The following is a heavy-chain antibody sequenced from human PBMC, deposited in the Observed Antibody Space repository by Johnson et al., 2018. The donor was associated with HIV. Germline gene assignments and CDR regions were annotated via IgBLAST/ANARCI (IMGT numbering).Heavy chain of an antibody. D-gene: IGHD1-26*01. CDR1: AFTFSDAW. J-gene: IGHJ3*02. CDR3: ARKRWEPLDAFDI. V-gene: IGHV3-15*01. Sequence: VPLMESGGGLVQPGRSLRLSCAASAFTFSDAWMSWVRQAPGKGLEWVGRIKSKTDGGTTDYAAPVKGRFTISRDDSKNTLYLQMNGLKTEDKSVYYCARKRWEPLDAFDIWGQGTMVTVSS. CDR2: IKSKTDGGTT.